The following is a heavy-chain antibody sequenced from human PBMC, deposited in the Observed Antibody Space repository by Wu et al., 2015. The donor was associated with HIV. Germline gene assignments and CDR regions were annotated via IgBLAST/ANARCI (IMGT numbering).Heavy chain of an antibody. V-gene: IGHV1-46*01. CDR3: ARDQPRAIAAAGRPYYYYGMDV. J-gene: IGHJ6*02. CDR1: GYAFSTYY. D-gene: IGHD6-13*01. CDR2: INPGIGST. Sequence: QVQLVQSGAEMKKPGASVNISCKASGYAFSTYYIHWVRQAPGQGLEWMGLINPGIGSTYYAEKFQGRVTMTRDTSTNTVNMQLGTLTSEDTAVYYCARDQPRAIAAAGRPYYYYGMDVWGQGP.